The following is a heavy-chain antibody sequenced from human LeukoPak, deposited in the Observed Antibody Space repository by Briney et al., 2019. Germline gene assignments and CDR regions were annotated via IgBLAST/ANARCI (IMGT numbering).Heavy chain of an antibody. J-gene: IGHJ4*02. V-gene: IGHV3-21*01. CDR3: ARDIVVVPAAPWSDY. Sequence: GGSLRLSCAASGFTFSSYSMNWVRQAPGKGLEWVSSISSSSSYIYYADSVKGRFTISRDNAKNSLYLQMNSLRAEDTAVYYCARDIVVVPAAPWSDYWGQGTLVTVSS. CDR1: GFTFSSYS. CDR2: ISSSSSYI. D-gene: IGHD2-2*01.